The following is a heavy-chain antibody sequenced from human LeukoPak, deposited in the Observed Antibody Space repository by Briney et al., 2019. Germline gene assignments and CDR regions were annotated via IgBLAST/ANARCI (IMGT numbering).Heavy chain of an antibody. D-gene: IGHD3-22*01. CDR3: ARRRYYDGSGYLD. J-gene: IGHJ1*01. CDR2: IYYSGRT. V-gene: IGHV4-39*01. Sequence: SETLSLSCIVSGDFVRNSNYYWDWTRQSPGKGLEWIGSIYYSGRTYYNPSLKARVSMSVDTTKNQFSLKLTSVTAADTAVYYCARRRYYDGSGYLDWGQGTLVIVS. CDR1: GDFVRNSNYY.